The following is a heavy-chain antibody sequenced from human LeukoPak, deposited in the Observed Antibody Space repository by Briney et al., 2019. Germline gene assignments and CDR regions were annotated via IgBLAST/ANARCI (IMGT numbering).Heavy chain of an antibody. D-gene: IGHD3-3*01. Sequence: GRSLRLSCAASGFTFSSYAMSWVRQAPGKGLEWVSAISGNGGSTYYADSVKGRFTISRDNSKNTLYLQMNSLRAEDTAVYYCAKDLDYDFWSGPQFDYWGQGTLVTVSS. CDR3: AKDLDYDFWSGPQFDY. CDR1: GFTFSSYA. V-gene: IGHV3-23*01. CDR2: ISGNGGST. J-gene: IGHJ4*02.